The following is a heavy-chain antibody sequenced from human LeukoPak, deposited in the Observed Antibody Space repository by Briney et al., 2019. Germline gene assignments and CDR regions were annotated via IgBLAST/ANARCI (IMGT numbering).Heavy chain of an antibody. Sequence: GGSLRLSCAASGFIFSTYGSHWARQAPGKGLEWVAVIAYDGSHKYYADSVKGRITISRDNSKNTLYLQMNSLRAEDTAVYYCARDSGSAYYGVDFWGQGTLVTVSS. CDR2: IAYDGSHK. V-gene: IGHV3-30*03. CDR3: ARDSGSAYYGVDF. J-gene: IGHJ4*02. D-gene: IGHD3-3*01. CDR1: GFIFSTYG.